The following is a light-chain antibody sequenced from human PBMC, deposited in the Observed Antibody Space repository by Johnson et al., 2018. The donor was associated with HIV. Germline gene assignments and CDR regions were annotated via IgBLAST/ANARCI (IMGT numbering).Light chain of an antibody. CDR2: ENN. CDR3: GTWDSSLSAYV. CDR1: SSNIGNNY. Sequence: QSVLTQPPSVSAAPGQKVTISCSGSSSNIGNNYVSWNQQLPGTAPKLLIYENNKRPSGIPDRFSGSKSGTSATLGITGLQTGDEADYYCGTWDSSLSAYVFGTGTKVTGL. J-gene: IGLJ1*01. V-gene: IGLV1-51*02.